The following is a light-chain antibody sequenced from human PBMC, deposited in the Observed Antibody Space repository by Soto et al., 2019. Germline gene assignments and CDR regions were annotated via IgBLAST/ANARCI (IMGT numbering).Light chain of an antibody. V-gene: IGKV3-11*01. Sequence: EVVLTQSPANLSLSPGETATLSCRASQSVSYYLAWYQQKPGQAPRLLIYDISKRATGIPARFSGSGSGTDFTLTISSLEPADAALYYCQQRSNWPALTFGGGTKVEI. CDR1: QSVSYY. CDR3: QQRSNWPALT. CDR2: DIS. J-gene: IGKJ4*01.